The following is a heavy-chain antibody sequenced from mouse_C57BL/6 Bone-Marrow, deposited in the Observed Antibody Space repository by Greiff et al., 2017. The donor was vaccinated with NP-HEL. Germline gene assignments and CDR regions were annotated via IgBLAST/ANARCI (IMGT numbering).Heavy chain of an antibody. CDR1: GFTFSDYY. V-gene: IGHV5-16*01. D-gene: IGHD1-1*01. CDR3: SRDYYYGSSLGYWYFDV. Sequence: EVKLVESEGGLVQPGSSMKLSCTASGFTFSDYYMAWVRQVPEKGLEWVANINYDGSSTYYLDSLKSRFIISRDNAKNILYLQMSSLKSEDTATYYCSRDYYYGSSLGYWYFDVWGTGTTVTVSS. CDR2: INYDGSST. J-gene: IGHJ1*03.